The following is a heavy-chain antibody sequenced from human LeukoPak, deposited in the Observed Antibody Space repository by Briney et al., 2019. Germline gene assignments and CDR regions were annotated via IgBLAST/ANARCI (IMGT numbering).Heavy chain of an antibody. V-gene: IGHV3-9*01. CDR2: ISWNSGSI. Sequence: GGSLRLSCAASGFTFDDYAMHWVRQAPGKGLEWVSGISWNSGSIGYADSVKGRFTISRDNSKNTLYLQMNSLRAEDTAVYYCAKVFSVGMDVWGKGTTVTVSS. CDR3: AKVFSVGMDV. D-gene: IGHD3-10*01. CDR1: GFTFDDYA. J-gene: IGHJ6*04.